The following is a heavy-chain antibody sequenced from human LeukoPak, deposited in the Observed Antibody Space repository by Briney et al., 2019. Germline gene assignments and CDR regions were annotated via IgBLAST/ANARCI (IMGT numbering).Heavy chain of an antibody. D-gene: IGHD3-10*01. V-gene: IGHV3-23*01. CDR2: ISGSGGST. CDR3: AKTVAVGPYYYGSGSYGAFDY. CDR1: GFTFSSYA. Sequence: GGSLRLSCAASGFTFSSYAMTWVRQAPGKGLEWVSPISGSGGSTYYADSVKGRFTLSRDNSKNTMYLQMNSLRAEGTAEYYCAKTVAVGPYYYGSGSYGAFDYWGQGTLVTVSS. J-gene: IGHJ4*02.